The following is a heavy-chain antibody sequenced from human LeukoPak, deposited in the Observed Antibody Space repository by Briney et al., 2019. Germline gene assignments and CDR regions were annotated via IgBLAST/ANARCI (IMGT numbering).Heavy chain of an antibody. CDR1: GFTFSSYW. J-gene: IGHJ4*02. CDR2: IKQDGSEK. D-gene: IGHD2-2*01. CDR3: ARPRGYCSSTSCYALYFDY. Sequence: SGGSLRLSCAASGFTFSSYWMSWVRQAPGKGLEWVANIKQDGSEKYYVDSVKGRFTISRDNAKNSLYLQMNSLRAEDTAVYYCARPRGYCSSTSCYALYFDYWGQGTLVTVSS. V-gene: IGHV3-7*01.